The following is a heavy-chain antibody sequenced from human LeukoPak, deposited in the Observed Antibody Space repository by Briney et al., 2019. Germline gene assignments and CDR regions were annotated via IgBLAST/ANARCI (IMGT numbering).Heavy chain of an antibody. J-gene: IGHJ4*02. CDR1: GFTFSSYW. D-gene: IGHD2-2*02. Sequence: GGSLRLSCAASGFTFSSYWMSWVRQAPGKGLERVANIKQDGSEKYYVDSVKGRFTISGDNAKNSLYLQMNSLRAEDTAVYYCAREDIVVVPAAIIAAGLDYWGQGTLVTVSS. CDR3: AREDIVVVPAAIIAAGLDY. V-gene: IGHV3-7*01. CDR2: IKQDGSEK.